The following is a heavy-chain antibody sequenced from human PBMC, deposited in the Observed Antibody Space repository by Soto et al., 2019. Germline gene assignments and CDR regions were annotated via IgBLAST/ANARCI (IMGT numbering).Heavy chain of an antibody. V-gene: IGHV4-34*01. J-gene: IGHJ5*02. Sequence: SETLSLTCAVYGGSFSGYYWSWIRQPPGKGLEWIGEINHSGSTNYNPSLKSRVTISVDTSKNQFSLKLSSVTAADTAVYYCARGRGNRAAARWFDPWGQGTLVTSPQ. CDR3: ARGRGNRAAARWFDP. CDR1: GGSFSGYY. D-gene: IGHD6-13*01. CDR2: INHSGST.